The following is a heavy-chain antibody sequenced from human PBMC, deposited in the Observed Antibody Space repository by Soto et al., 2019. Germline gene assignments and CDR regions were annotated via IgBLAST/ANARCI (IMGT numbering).Heavy chain of an antibody. J-gene: IGHJ3*02. CDR2: ISYDGTNN. CDR1: GFTFSSYG. Sequence: PGGSLRLSCAASGFTFSSYGMHWVRQAPGKGLEWVAVISYDGTNNYYTESVKGRFTISRDNSKNTLFLQMNSLRAVDTAVYFCAKGDCSGGSCYFSAFDIWGQGTMVTVSS. V-gene: IGHV3-30*18. D-gene: IGHD2-15*01. CDR3: AKGDCSGGSCYFSAFDI.